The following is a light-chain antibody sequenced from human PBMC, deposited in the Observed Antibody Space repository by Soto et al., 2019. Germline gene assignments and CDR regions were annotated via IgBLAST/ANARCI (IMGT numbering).Light chain of an antibody. CDR2: DVS. Sequence: QSALTQPASVSGSPGQSITISCTGTSSDVGGYNYVSWYQQHPGKAPKLMIYDVSNRPSGVSNRFSGSKSGNTASLTISGLQAEDDADYYCSSYTVSSTLGFGGGTQLTVL. V-gene: IGLV2-14*01. CDR1: SSDVGGYNY. J-gene: IGLJ7*01. CDR3: SSYTVSSTLG.